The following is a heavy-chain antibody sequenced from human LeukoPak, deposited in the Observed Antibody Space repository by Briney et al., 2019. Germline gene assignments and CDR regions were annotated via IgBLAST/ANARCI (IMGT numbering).Heavy chain of an antibody. V-gene: IGHV4-61*02. J-gene: IGHJ5*02. CDR3: ARGDYYDGGGRNWFDP. Sequence: SQTLSLTCTVSGGSMSSGGYYWSFIRQAAGTGLEWIGRIHTSGTTYYNPSLKSRVTLSIDTSMNQFSLRLTSVTAADTAVYYCARGDYYDGGGRNWFDPWGQGTLVTVSP. CDR2: IHTSGTT. CDR1: GGSMSSGGYY. D-gene: IGHD3-3*01.